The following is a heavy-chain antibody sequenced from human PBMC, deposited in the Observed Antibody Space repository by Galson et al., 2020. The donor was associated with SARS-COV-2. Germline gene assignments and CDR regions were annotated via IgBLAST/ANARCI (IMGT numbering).Heavy chain of an antibody. CDR2: IIPILGTP. V-gene: IGHV1-69*06. J-gene: IGHJ5*02. CDR3: ARRNSANNDYQKAWFDP. D-gene: IGHD1-1*01. CDR1: GDTFSSYA. Sequence: SVKVSCKASGDTFSSYAMTWLRQAPGQGLEWMGEIIPILGTPNYSPKFQGRVTIIADISTSSVHLEISSLRSDDTAVYYCARRNSANNDYQKAWFDPWGQGARVIVSS.